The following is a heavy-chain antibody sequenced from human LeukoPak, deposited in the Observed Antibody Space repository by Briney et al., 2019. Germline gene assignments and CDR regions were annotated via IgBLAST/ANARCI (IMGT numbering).Heavy chain of an antibody. CDR1: GGTFSSYA. V-gene: IGHV1-18*01. D-gene: IGHD1-26*01. J-gene: IGHJ4*02. CDR3: ARRGSAYSVVGATDFDY. Sequence: APVKVSCKASGGTFSSYAISWVRQAPGQGLEWMGWISAYNGNTKYAQKVQGRVTMTTDTSTSTAYMELRSLRSDDTAVYYCARRGSAYSVVGATDFDYWGQGTLVTVSS. CDR2: ISAYNGNT.